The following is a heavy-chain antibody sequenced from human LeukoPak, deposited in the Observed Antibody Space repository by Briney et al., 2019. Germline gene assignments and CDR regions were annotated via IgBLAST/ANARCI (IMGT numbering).Heavy chain of an antibody. V-gene: IGHV4-34*01. CDR1: GGSFSGYY. CDR3: ARAYYYYYMDV. J-gene: IGHJ6*03. CDR2: INHSAST. Sequence: PSETLSLTCAVYGGSFSGYYWSWIRHPPGKGLEWSGEINHSASTNYNPSLKSRVTISVDTSKNQFSLKLSSVTAADTAVYYCARAYYYYYMDVWGKGTTVTVSS.